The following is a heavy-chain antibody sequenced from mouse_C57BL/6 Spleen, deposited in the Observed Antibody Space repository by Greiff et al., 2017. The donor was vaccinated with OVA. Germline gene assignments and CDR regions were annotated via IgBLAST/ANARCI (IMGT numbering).Heavy chain of an antibody. CDR2: IDPSDSYT. D-gene: IGHD1-1*01. J-gene: IGHJ1*03. Sequence: QVQLQQPGAELVRPGTSVKLSCKASGYTFTSYWMHWVKQRPGQGLEWIGVIDPSDSYTNYNQKFKGKATLTVDTSSSTAYMQLSSLTTEDSAVDYGGRRATVVGHRYFDVWGTGTTVTVSS. CDR3: GRRATVVGHRYFDV. V-gene: IGHV1-59*01. CDR1: GYTFTSYW.